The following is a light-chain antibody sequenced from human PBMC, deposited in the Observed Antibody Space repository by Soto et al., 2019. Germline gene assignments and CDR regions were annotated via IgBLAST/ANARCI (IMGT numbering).Light chain of an antibody. J-gene: IGLJ1*01. Sequence: QSALTQPASVSGSPGQSITISCTGTSSDVGGCKFVSWYQQHPGTAPKLMIYEVSNRPSGVSSRFSGSKSGNTASLTISGLQAEDEADYFCGSYTGSIYVFGNGTKLTVL. V-gene: IGLV2-14*01. CDR2: EVS. CDR1: SSDVGGCKF. CDR3: GSYTGSIYV.